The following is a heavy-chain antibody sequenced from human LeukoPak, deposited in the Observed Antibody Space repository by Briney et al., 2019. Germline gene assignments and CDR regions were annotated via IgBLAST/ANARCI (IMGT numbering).Heavy chain of an antibody. J-gene: IGHJ4*02. CDR2: ISGSGGST. CDR1: GFTFSSYT. CDR3: AKDRDGYPYYFDY. Sequence: GGSLRLSCAASGFTFSSYTMSWVRQAPGKGLEWVSAISGSGGSTYYADSVKGRFTISRDNSKNTLYLQMNSLRAEDTAVYYCAKDRDGYPYYFDYWGQGTLVTVSS. D-gene: IGHD5-24*01. V-gene: IGHV3-23*01.